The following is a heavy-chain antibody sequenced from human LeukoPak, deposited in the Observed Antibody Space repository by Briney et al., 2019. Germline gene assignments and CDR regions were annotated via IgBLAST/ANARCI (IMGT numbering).Heavy chain of an antibody. CDR3: ARGRGYCSGGSCQHTNWFDP. V-gene: IGHV4-34*01. Sequence: PSETLSLTCAVYGGSFSGYYWSWIRQPPGKGLEWIGEINHSGSTNYNPSLKSRVTISVDTSKNQFSLKLSSVTAADTAVYYCARGRGYCSGGSCQHTNWFDPWGQGTLVTVSS. D-gene: IGHD2-15*01. J-gene: IGHJ5*02. CDR1: GGSFSGYY. CDR2: INHSGST.